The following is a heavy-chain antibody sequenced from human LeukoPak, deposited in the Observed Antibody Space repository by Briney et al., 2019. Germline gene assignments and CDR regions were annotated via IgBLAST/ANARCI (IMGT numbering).Heavy chain of an antibody. J-gene: IGHJ4*02. D-gene: IGHD4-11*01. CDR2: INNRGSST. V-gene: IGHV3-23*01. Sequence: GGSLRLSCAASGFTFSSYTMSWVRQAPGEGLEWLSAINNRGSSTYYADSVKGRFIISRDASKNTLYLQMNSLRAEDTAVYYCARSGGLQKFDYWGQGTLVTVSS. CDR3: ARSGGLQKFDY. CDR1: GFTFSSYT.